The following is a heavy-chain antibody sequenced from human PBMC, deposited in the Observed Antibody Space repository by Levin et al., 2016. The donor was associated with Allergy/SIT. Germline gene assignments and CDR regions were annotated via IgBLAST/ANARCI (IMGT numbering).Heavy chain of an antibody. Sequence: KVSCKGSGYSFTSYWISWVRQMPGKGLEWMGRIDPSDSYTNYSPSFQGHVTISADKSISTAYLQWSSLKASDTAMYYCARHDLLAAAEGFDYWGQGTLVTVSS. D-gene: IGHD6-13*01. CDR2: IDPSDSYT. V-gene: IGHV5-10-1*01. CDR1: GYSFTSYW. J-gene: IGHJ4*02. CDR3: ARHDLLAAAEGFDY.